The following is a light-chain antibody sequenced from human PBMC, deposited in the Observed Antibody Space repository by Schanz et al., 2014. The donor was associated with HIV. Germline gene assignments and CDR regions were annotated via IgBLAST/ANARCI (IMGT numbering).Light chain of an antibody. CDR1: SSNIGSNT. J-gene: IGLJ3*02. CDR3: QSYDNSLPASV. CDR2: SNN. V-gene: IGLV1-44*01. Sequence: SVLTQPPSTSETPGQRVTISCSGSSSNIGSNTVNWYQQPPGTAPKLLIYSNNQRPSGVPDRFSGSKSGTSVSLAITGLQAEDEADYYCQSYDNSLPASVFGGGTKLTVL.